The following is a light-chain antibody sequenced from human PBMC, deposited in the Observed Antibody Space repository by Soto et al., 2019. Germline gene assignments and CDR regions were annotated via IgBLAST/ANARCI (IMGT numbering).Light chain of an antibody. CDR2: EGD. CDR1: SSDVGSSNL. CDR3: CSFAHSTTFYV. Sequence: QSVLTQPASVSGSPGQSITISCSGTSSDVGSSNLVSWYQQHPGKAPKLVIFEGDRRPSGVSGRFSGSKSGNTASLTISGLQAEDEADYYCCSFAHSTTFYVFETGTRSPS. J-gene: IGLJ1*01. V-gene: IGLV2-23*01.